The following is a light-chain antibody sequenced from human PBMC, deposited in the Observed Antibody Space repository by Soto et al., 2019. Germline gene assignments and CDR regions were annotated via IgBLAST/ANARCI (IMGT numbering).Light chain of an antibody. Sequence: DIQMTQSPSSLSASVGDRVTITCRASQSISSYLNWYQQKPGKAPKLLIYAASSLQSGVPSRFSGSGSGTDFTLTISSLQPEDFATYYCQQSYSTPCTFGQGTKVHIK. CDR1: QSISSY. V-gene: IGKV1-39*01. CDR2: AAS. CDR3: QQSYSTPCT. J-gene: IGKJ1*01.